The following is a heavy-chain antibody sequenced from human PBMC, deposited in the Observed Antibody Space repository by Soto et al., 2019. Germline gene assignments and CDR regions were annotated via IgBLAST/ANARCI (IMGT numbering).Heavy chain of an antibody. J-gene: IGHJ4*02. Sequence: PSETLSLTCTVSGGSISSYYWSWIRQPAGKGLEWIGRIYTSGSTNYNPSLKSRVTMSVDTSKNQFSLKLSSVTAADTAVYYCARDRYCSGGSCSYFDYWGQGTLVTVSS. D-gene: IGHD2-15*01. CDR3: ARDRYCSGGSCSYFDY. CDR1: GGSISSYY. CDR2: IYTSGST. V-gene: IGHV4-4*07.